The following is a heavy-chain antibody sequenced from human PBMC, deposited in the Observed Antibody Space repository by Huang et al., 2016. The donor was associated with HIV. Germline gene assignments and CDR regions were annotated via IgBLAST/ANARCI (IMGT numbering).Heavy chain of an antibody. J-gene: IGHJ3*02. CDR2: ISGYKGVT. Sequence: QVQLVQSGVEVKKPGASVKVSCKASGSTFTSYGTSWVRQAPGQGLEWMGWISGYKGVTNYAQIVQVGVTMAADTTTSTAYMELRSLRSDGTAVYYCERGSPLMGVVIVVVPAAPDAFDIWGQGTMVTVSS. V-gene: IGHV1-18*01. CDR1: GSTFTSYG. CDR3: ERGSPLMGVVIVVVPAAPDAFDI. D-gene: IGHD2-2*01.